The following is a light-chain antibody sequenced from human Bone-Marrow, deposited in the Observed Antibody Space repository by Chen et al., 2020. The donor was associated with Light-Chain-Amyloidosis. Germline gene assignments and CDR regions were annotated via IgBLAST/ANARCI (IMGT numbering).Light chain of an antibody. CDR3: CSYAGSSTWV. CDR2: DIV. J-gene: IGLJ1*01. CDR1: DKNVGGYDV. V-gene: IGLV2-23*02. Sequence: QSALTHPASVSGSPGQSSTISCTGTDKNVGGYDVVSWYQQHPGTAPKLIIYDIVKRPSGVSDRFSASKSGNTASLTISGLQAEDEAYYYGCSYAGSSTWVFGTGAK.